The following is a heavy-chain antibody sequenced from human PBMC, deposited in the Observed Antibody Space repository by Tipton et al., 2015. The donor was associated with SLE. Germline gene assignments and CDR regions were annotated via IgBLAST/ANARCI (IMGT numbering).Heavy chain of an antibody. J-gene: IGHJ4*02. CDR2: IGSNDHGGAA. V-gene: IGHV3-49*03. Sequence: SLRLSCTASGFTFGEYGMSWFRQAPGKGLEWVVFIGSNDHGGAAQNAASVTGRFIISRDDSKNILYLQMNSQRAEDTAVYYCARDGFDLLTGVATFDYWGQGSLVTVSS. CDR1: GFTFGEYG. D-gene: IGHD3-9*01. CDR3: ARDGFDLLTGVATFDY.